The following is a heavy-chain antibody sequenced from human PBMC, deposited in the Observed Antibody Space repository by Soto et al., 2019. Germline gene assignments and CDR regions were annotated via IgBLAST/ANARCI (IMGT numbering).Heavy chain of an antibody. Sequence: EVQLVESGGGLIQPGGSLRLSCAVSGFTVSGSYMTWVRQAPGKGLQCVSVIYRGGSTYYADSVKGRFTISRDNAKNTLYLQMNSLRVEDTAMYYCARAMPDWSYDHWGQGTLVTVSS. CDR3: ARAMPDWSYDH. J-gene: IGHJ4*02. CDR2: IYRGGST. D-gene: IGHD2-2*01. CDR1: GFTVSGSY. V-gene: IGHV3-53*01.